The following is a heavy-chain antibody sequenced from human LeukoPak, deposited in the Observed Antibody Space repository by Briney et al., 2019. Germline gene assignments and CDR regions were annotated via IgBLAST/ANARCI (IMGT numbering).Heavy chain of an antibody. CDR2: VSGGGSDT. V-gene: IGHV3-23*01. CDR1: XFTFSSNS. D-gene: IGHD3-22*01. Sequence: XXCXXSXFTFSSNSMTWVRQTPGKGLEWVSAVSGGGSDTSYAASVKGRFTISRDNSKNTLSLQMNSLRVDDTAVYFCAKVGTYDSSGYYDDYYFDSWGQGTQVTVSS. J-gene: IGHJ4*02. CDR3: AKVGTYDSSGYYDDYYFDS.